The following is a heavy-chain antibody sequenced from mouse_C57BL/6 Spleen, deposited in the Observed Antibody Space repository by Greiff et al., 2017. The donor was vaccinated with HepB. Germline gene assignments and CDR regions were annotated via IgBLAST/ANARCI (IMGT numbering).Heavy chain of an antibody. CDR2: INPGSGGT. CDR3: AISRGAY. CDR1: GYAFTNYL. V-gene: IGHV1-54*01. J-gene: IGHJ3*01. Sequence: QVQLQQSGAELVRPGPSVKVSSKASGYAFTNYLIEWVKQRPGQGLEWIGVINPGSGGTNYNEKFKGKATLTADKSSSTAYMQLSSLTSEDSAVYFCAISRGAYWGQGTLVTVSA.